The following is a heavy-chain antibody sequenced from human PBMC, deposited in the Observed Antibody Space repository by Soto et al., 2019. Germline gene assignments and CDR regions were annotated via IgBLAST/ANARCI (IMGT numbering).Heavy chain of an antibody. D-gene: IGHD6-13*01. Sequence: GASVKVSCKASGYTFTSYYMHWVRQAPGQGLEWMGIINPSGGSTSYAQKFQGGVTMTRDTSTSTVYMELSSLRSEDTVVYYCARASGGAAAGKGDYYYYYMDVWGKGTTVTVSS. CDR2: INPSGGST. CDR1: GYTFTSYY. CDR3: ARASGGAAAGKGDYYYYYMDV. V-gene: IGHV1-46*03. J-gene: IGHJ6*03.